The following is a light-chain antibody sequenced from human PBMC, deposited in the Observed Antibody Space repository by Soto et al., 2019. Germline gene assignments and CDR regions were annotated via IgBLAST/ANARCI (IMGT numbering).Light chain of an antibody. J-gene: IGLJ3*02. V-gene: IGLV2-14*01. CDR2: EVS. CDR1: RSDVGGYNY. Sequence: QSVLTQPASVSGSPGQSITISCTGTRSDVGGYNYVSWYQQHPGKAPKLMIYEVSNRPSGVSNRFSGSKSGNTASLTISGRQAEDEADYYCSSYTSSSTRVFGGGTKLTVL. CDR3: SSYTSSSTRV.